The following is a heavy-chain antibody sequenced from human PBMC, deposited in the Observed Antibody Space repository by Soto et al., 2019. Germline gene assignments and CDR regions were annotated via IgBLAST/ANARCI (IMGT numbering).Heavy chain of an antibody. V-gene: IGHV4-30-4*01. CDR2: IYYSGST. CDR1: GGSISSGDYY. D-gene: IGHD2-15*01. CDR3: ARVGRSVVVAADNWFDP. J-gene: IGHJ5*02. Sequence: PSETLSLTCTVSGGSISSGDYYWSWIRQPPGKGLEWIGYIYYSGSTYYNPSLKSRVTISVDTSKNQFSLKLSSVTAADTAVYYCARVGRSVVVAADNWFDPWGQGTLVTVSS.